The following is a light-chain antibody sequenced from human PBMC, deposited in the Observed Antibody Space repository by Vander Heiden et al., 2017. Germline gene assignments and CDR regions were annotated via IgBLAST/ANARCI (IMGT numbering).Light chain of an antibody. Sequence: QSALTPPPSASGSPGQSVTISCSGTSGDVGGYNYVSWYQQHPGKAPNLMIYEVSKRPSGVPYRFSGSKSGNTASLTVSGLQAEDEADYYCSSYGGSNNVLFGGGTKLTVL. V-gene: IGLV2-8*01. J-gene: IGLJ2*01. CDR1: SGDVGGYNY. CDR2: EVS. CDR3: SSYGGSNNVL.